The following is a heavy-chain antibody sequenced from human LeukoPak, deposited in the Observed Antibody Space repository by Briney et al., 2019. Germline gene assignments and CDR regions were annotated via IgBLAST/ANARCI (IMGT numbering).Heavy chain of an antibody. J-gene: IGHJ4*02. D-gene: IGHD3-16*02. CDR1: GFTFSNYW. Sequence: PGGSLRLSCAASGFTFSNYWMHWVRQAPGKGLVWVSRIKSDGSRTDYADSVKGRFTISRDNAKNTLYLQMNSLRAEDTAVYYCAKESPYYDYVWGSYPLPDYWGQGTLVTVSS. V-gene: IGHV3-74*01. CDR2: IKSDGSRT. CDR3: AKESPYYDYVWGSYPLPDY.